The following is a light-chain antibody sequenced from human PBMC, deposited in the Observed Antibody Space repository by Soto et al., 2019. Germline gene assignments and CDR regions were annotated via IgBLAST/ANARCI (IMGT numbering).Light chain of an antibody. CDR3: QQHGSSPWT. CDR2: DAS. J-gene: IGKJ1*01. CDR1: QSISSW. V-gene: IGKV1-5*01. Sequence: DIQMTQSPSTLSASVGDRVTITCRASQSISSWLAWYQQKPGKAPKLLIYDASSLESGVPSRFSGSGSGTDFTLTISRLEPEDSAVYYCQQHGSSPWTFGQGTKVDIK.